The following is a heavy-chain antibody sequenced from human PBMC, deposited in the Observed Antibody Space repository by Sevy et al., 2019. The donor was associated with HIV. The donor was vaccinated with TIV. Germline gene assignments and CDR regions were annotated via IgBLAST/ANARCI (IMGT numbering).Heavy chain of an antibody. J-gene: IGHJ4*02. CDR1: GDSIKSSTYY. CDR2: IHSGGTT. D-gene: IGHD3-22*01. Sequence: SETLSLTCTVSGDSIKSSTYYWGWTRQPPGKGLEWIGSIHSGGTTYYNPSLKSRVPISVDTSKNQFSLKLTSVTATDTAVYYCARHRYYYDSGAYYLPDYWGQGTLVTVSS. CDR3: ARHRYYYDSGAYYLPDY. V-gene: IGHV4-39*01.